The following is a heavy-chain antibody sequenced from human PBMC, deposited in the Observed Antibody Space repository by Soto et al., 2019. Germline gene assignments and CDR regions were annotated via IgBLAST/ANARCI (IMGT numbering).Heavy chain of an antibody. V-gene: IGHV4-34*01. CDR3: ARRPRSGYYSSPYNWFDP. J-gene: IGHJ5*02. CDR2: INHSGST. Sequence: QVQLQQWGAGLLKPSETLSLTCAVYGGSFSGYYWSWIRQPPGKGLEWIGEINHSGSTNYNPSLKSRVTISVDTPKNQFSLKLSSVTAADTAVYYCARRPRSGYYSSPYNWFDPWGQGTLVTVSS. D-gene: IGHD3-3*01. CDR1: GGSFSGYY.